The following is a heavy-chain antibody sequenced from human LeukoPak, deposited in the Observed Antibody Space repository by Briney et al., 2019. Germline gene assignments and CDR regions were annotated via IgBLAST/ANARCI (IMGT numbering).Heavy chain of an antibody. Sequence: SETLSLTCTVSGGSIRSYYWSWIRQPPGKGLEWIGSIYYSGSTNYNPSLKSRVTISVDTSKNQFSLKLSSVTAADTAVYYCARHAIYYYYGMDVWGQGTTVTVSS. V-gene: IGHV4-59*08. CDR1: GGSIRSYY. D-gene: IGHD2-2*01. J-gene: IGHJ6*02. CDR2: IYYSGST. CDR3: ARHAIYYYYGMDV.